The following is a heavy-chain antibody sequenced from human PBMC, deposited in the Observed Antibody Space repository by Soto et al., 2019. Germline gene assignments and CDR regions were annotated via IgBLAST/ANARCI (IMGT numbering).Heavy chain of an antibody. CDR1: GGTFSSYA. Sequence: QVQLVQSGAEVKKPGSSVKVSCKASGGTFSSYAISWVRQAPGQGLEWMGGIIPIFGTANYAQKFQGRVTISADESRSTGYMELRILRPGVTAVYYCAREGGGRWLVRYFDYWGQGSLVTVSS. CDR2: IIPIFGTA. V-gene: IGHV1-69*12. CDR3: AREGGGRWLVRYFDY. D-gene: IGHD6-19*01. J-gene: IGHJ4*02.